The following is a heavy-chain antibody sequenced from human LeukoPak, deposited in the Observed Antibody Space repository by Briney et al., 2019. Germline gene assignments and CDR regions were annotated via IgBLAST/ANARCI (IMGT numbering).Heavy chain of an antibody. CDR3: AKGAPEYFQH. CDR2: ISSSSSYI. V-gene: IGHV3-21*01. CDR1: GLTFSSYS. Sequence: PGGSLRLSCAASGLTFSSYSMNWVRQAPGKGLEWVSSISSSSSYIYYADSVKGRFTISRDNAKNSLYLQMNSLRAEDTAVYYCAKGAPEYFQHWGQGTLVTVSS. J-gene: IGHJ1*01.